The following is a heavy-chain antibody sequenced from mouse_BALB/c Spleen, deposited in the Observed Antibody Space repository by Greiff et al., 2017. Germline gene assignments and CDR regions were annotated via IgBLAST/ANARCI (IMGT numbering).Heavy chain of an antibody. CDR2: IDPANGNT. V-gene: IGHV14-3*02. CDR3: ARVWYGSSYAMDY. D-gene: IGHD1-1*01. CDR1: GFNIKDTY. J-gene: IGHJ4*01. Sequence: LVESGAELVKPGASVKLSCTASGFNIKDTYMHWVKQRPEQGLEWIGRIDPANGNTKYDPKFQGKATITADTSSNTAYLQLSSLTSEDTAVYYCARVWYGSSYAMDYWGQGTSVTVSS.